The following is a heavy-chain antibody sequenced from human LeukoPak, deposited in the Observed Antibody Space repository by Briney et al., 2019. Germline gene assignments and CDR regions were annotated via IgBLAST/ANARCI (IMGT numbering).Heavy chain of an antibody. Sequence: PSETLSLTCTVSGGSLSSYFWSWIRQPPGKGLEWIAYIYYSGSTNCNPSLKSRVTISVDTSKNQFSLKLSSVTAADTAVYYCARQPSSWFTSFDSWGQGTLVTVSS. CDR3: ARQPSSWFTSFDS. D-gene: IGHD6-13*01. V-gene: IGHV4-59*01. J-gene: IGHJ4*02. CDR1: GGSLSSYF. CDR2: IYYSGST.